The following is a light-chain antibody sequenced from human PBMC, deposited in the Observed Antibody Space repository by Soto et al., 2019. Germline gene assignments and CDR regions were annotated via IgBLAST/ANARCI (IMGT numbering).Light chain of an antibody. J-gene: IGKJ5*01. Sequence: EILMTRSPATLSVSPGERATLSCRASQSVSSNLAWYQQKPGQAPRLLIYGASTRATGIPARFSGSGSGTEFTLTISSLQSEDFAVYYCQQYNNWPPITCGQGTRLEIK. CDR3: QQYNNWPPIT. CDR2: GAS. V-gene: IGKV3-15*01. CDR1: QSVSSN.